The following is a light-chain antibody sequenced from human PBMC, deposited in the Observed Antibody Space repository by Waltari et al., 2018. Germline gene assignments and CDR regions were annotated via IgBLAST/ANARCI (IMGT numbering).Light chain of an antibody. CDR2: CAS. CDR1: QTINNY. V-gene: IGKV1-39*01. J-gene: IGKJ1*01. CDR3: QQTYITPRT. Sequence: DIQMTQFPTPLSASVEDRVTITCRASQTINNYLNWYQQKSGKAPRLLIYCASNLQGGVPSRCRGSGSGTYFTLTISNLQPEDFATYYGQQTYITPRTFDQVTKVEI.